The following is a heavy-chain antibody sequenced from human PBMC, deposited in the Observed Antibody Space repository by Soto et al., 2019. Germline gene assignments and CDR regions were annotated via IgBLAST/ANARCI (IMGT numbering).Heavy chain of an antibody. Sequence: ASVKVSFKASGYTFTSYAMHRVRQAPGQRLEWMGWINAGNGNTKYSQKFQGRVTITRDTSASTAYMELSSLRSEDTAVYDCERTLMGLWAFDIWGQGTMVTVSS. CDR3: ERTLMGLWAFDI. V-gene: IGHV1-3*01. J-gene: IGHJ3*02. CDR2: INAGNGNT. D-gene: IGHD3-16*01. CDR1: GYTFTSYA.